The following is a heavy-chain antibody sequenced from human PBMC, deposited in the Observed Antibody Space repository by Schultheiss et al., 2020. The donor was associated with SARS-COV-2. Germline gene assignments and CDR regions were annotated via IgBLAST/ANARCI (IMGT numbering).Heavy chain of an antibody. CDR1: GFTFSSYE. D-gene: IGHD4-23*01. J-gene: IGHJ4*02. Sequence: GGSLRLSCAASGFTFSSYEMNWVRQAPGKGLEWVSYISRSGSTIHYADSVKGRFTISRDNAKNSLYLQMNSLRAEDTAVYYCARKILGDVVIDYWGQGTLVTVSS. CDR3: ARKILGDVVIDY. CDR2: ISRSGSTI. V-gene: IGHV3-48*03.